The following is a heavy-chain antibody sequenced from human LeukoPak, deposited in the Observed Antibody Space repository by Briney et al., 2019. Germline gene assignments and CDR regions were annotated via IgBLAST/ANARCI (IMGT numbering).Heavy chain of an antibody. CDR2: ISGSGGST. J-gene: IGHJ6*03. Sequence: HSGGSLRLSCAASGFTFSSYGMHWVRQAPGKGLEWVSAISGSGGSTYYADSVKGRFTISRDNSKNTLYLQMNSLRAEDTAVYYCAKVRTYYMDVWGKGTTVTVSS. CDR3: AKVRTYYMDV. CDR1: GFTFSSYG. V-gene: IGHV3-23*01.